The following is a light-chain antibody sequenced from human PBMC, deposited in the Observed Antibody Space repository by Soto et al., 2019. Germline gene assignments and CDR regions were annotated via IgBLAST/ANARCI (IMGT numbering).Light chain of an antibody. J-gene: IGKJ1*01. Sequence: DIQMTQSPSILSASVGDRVTITCRASQNIGYWLAWYQQKPGKAPRLLIFKASSLESGVPSRFSGDGSGTEFTLTISSLQPDDFATYYCQQYNNFFTWTFGQGTKVDIK. CDR3: QQYNNFFTWT. CDR1: QNIGYW. CDR2: KAS. V-gene: IGKV1-5*03.